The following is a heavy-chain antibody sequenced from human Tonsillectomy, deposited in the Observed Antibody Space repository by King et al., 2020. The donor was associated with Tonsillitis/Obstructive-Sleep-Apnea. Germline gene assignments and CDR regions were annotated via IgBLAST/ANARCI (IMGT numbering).Heavy chain of an antibody. V-gene: IGHV3-48*03. CDR1: GITIRGYE. CDR2: ISRSGSTI. D-gene: IGHD3-16*01. CDR3: ARWGERHYYYDKDV. Sequence: SGITIRGYEMNWVRQAPGKGLEWGSYISRSGSTIDYADSVKGRFTTSRDNAKNSLSLQMNSLRVEDTAVYYCARWGERHYYYDKDVWGQGTTVTVSS. J-gene: IGHJ6*02.